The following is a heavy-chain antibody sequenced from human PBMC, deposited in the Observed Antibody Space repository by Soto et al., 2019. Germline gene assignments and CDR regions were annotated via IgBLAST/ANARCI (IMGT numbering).Heavy chain of an antibody. D-gene: IGHD6-6*01. CDR2: IIPIFGTA. Sequence: SVKVSCKASGGTFSSYAISWVRQAPGQGLEWMGGIIPIFGTANYAQKFQGRVTITADESTSTAYMELSSLRSEDTAVYYCAGFRQQLVRAYNWFDPWGQGTLVTVSS. CDR1: GGTFSSYA. V-gene: IGHV1-69*13. CDR3: AGFRQQLVRAYNWFDP. J-gene: IGHJ5*02.